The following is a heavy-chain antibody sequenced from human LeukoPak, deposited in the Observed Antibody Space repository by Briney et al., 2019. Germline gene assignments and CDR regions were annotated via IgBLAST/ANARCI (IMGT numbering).Heavy chain of an antibody. V-gene: IGHV3-48*04. Sequence: GGSLRLSCVVSGFTFSTYSMNWVRQAPGEGLECVSYISSGGDTIYYADSVKGRFTISRDNAKNSLYLQMNSLRVEDTAVYYCARERYGSGNYQADYWGQGTLVTVSS. J-gene: IGHJ4*02. CDR3: ARERYGSGNYQADY. CDR1: GFTFSTYS. D-gene: IGHD3-10*01. CDR2: ISSGGDTI.